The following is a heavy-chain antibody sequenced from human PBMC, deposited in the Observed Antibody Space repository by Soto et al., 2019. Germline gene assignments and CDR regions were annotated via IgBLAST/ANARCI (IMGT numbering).Heavy chain of an antibody. J-gene: IGHJ5*01. CDR1: GGSFSGGYYF. CDR3: GNRVEESRGYYYADS. V-gene: IGHV4-39*01. CDR2: MDHSGDT. Sequence: QLQLRESGPGLVKPSETLSLTCTVSGGSFSGGYYFWAWIRQPPGKGLEWIGSMDHSGDTYYTPSFKSRVTISVDTSKNGSSLKRSSVTAADTAVYYCGNRVEESRGYYYADSWGQGTLVTVSS. D-gene: IGHD3-22*01.